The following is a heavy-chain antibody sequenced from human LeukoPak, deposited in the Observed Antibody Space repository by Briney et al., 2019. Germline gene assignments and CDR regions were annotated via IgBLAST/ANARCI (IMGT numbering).Heavy chain of an antibody. CDR2: ISGSGGST. CDR3: AKTYDSSGYYFDY. J-gene: IGHJ4*02. V-gene: IGHV3-23*01. D-gene: IGHD3-22*01. Sequence: GGSLRLSCAASGFTFSSYAMSWVRQAPGKGLEWVSGISGSGGSTYYADSVKGRFTISRDNSKNTLYLQMNSLRAEDTAVYYCAKTYDSSGYYFDYWGQGTLVTVSS. CDR1: GFTFSSYA.